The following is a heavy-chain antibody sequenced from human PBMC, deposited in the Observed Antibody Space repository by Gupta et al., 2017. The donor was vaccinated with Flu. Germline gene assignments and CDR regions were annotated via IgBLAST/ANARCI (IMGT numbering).Heavy chain of an antibody. CDR3: ATGGDTTGTRFDAYYYYYMDV. CDR2: ISSTSSYI. V-gene: IGHV3-21*01. Sequence: EVQLVESGGGLVKPGGSLRLSCAASGFPFIRSIMNWVRQAPGKGLEWVSSISSTSSYIYYADSVKGRFTISRDNAKNSLFLQMNSLRAEDTAVYYCATGGDTTGTRFDAYYYYYMDVWGKGTTVTVSS. J-gene: IGHJ6*03. CDR1: GFPFIRSI. D-gene: IGHD1-1*01.